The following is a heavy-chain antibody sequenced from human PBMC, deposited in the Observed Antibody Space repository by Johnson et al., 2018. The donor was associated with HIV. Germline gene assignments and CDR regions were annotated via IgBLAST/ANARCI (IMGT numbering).Heavy chain of an antibody. CDR1: GFTFSSYD. CDR2: IGTDGDT. J-gene: IGHJ3*02. D-gene: IGHD3-22*01. Sequence: VQLVESGGGLVQPGGSLRLSCAASGFTFSSYDMHWVRQATGKGLEWVSAIGTDGDTYYPGSVKGRFTISRENAKNSLYLQMNSLRAGDTAVYYCARSDYDSSGYYAFDIWGQGTMVTVSS. V-gene: IGHV3-13*01. CDR3: ARSDYDSSGYYAFDI.